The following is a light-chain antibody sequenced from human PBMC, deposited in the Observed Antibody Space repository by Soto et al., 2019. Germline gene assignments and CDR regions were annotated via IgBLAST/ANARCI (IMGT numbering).Light chain of an antibody. CDR1: SSNIGSNT. Sequence: QSVLTQPPSASGTPGQRVTISCSGSSSNIGSNTVNWYQQLPGTAPKLLIYNNNQRPSGVPDRFSGSKSGTSASLAISGLHSEDEADYHCAAWDDSLNGHVAFGGGTQLTVL. J-gene: IGLJ2*01. CDR3: AAWDDSLNGHVA. V-gene: IGLV1-44*01. CDR2: NNN.